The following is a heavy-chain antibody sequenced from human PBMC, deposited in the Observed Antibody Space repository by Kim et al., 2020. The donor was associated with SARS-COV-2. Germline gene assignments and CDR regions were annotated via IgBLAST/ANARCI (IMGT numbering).Heavy chain of an antibody. CDR1: GGSISSGDFY. V-gene: IGHV4-30-4*01. D-gene: IGHD6-13*01. J-gene: IGHJ6*02. CDR2: IYYSGTT. Sequence: SETLSLTCTVSGGSISSGDFYWSWIRQPPGKGLEWIGYIYYSGTTYYNPSLKSRVTISVDTSRNQFSLDLSSVTAADTAVYYCARVPGTEGRVYYGMDVWGQGATVTVSS. CDR3: ARVPGTEGRVYYGMDV.